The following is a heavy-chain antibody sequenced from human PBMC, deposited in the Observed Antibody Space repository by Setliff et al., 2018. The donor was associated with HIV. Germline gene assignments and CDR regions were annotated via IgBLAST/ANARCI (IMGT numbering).Heavy chain of an antibody. J-gene: IGHJ4*02. CDR1: GGSISGYH. D-gene: IGHD6-13*01. V-gene: IGHV4-4*09. CDR3: ARSPSYRSSWEYYFDY. Sequence: SETLSLTCTVSGGSISGYHWNWLRPTPGKGLEWIGYIYTSRGTNYNHSLRTRVIISVDTSNQFSLKLSSVTAADAAVYYCARSPSYRSSWEYYFDYWGQGILVTVSS. CDR2: IYTSRGT.